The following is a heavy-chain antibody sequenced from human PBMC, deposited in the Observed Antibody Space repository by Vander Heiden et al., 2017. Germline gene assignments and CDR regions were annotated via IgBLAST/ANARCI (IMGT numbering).Heavy chain of an antibody. D-gene: IGHD3-9*01. J-gene: IGHJ4*02. CDR2: ISGSGGST. Sequence: EVQLLESGGGLVQPGGSLRLSCAASGFTFISYAMSVVRQAPGKGLECVSAISGSGGSTYYADSVKGRFTISRDNSKNTLYLQMNSLRAEDTAVYYCAKEGLYDTWRAGDYWGQGTLVTVSS. V-gene: IGHV3-23*01. CDR1: GFTFISYA. CDR3: AKEGLYDTWRAGDY.